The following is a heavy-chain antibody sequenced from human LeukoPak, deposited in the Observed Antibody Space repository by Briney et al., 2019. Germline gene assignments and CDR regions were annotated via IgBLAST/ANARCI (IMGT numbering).Heavy chain of an antibody. J-gene: IGHJ4*02. CDR3: ARERPKGPFDY. CDR2: IYHSGST. V-gene: IGHV4-30-2*01. CDR1: GGSISSGGYY. Sequence: SQTLSLTCTVSGGSISSGGYYWSCIQQPPGKGLEWIGYIYHSGSTYYNPSLKSRVTISVDRSKNQFSLKLSSVTAADTAVYYCARERPKGPFDYWGQGTLVTVSS.